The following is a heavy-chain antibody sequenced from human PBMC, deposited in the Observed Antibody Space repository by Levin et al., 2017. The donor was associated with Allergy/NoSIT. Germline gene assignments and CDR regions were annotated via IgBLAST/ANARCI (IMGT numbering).Heavy chain of an antibody. CDR1: GGSISSSRYY. CDR2: IYYSGST. D-gene: IGHD4-17*01. V-gene: IGHV4-39*01. CDR3: ARRATVTTPNWFDP. J-gene: IGHJ5*02. Sequence: GSLRLSCTVSGGSISSSRYYWGWIRQPPGKGLEWIGSIYYSGSTYYNPSLKSRVTIFVDTSKNQFSLKLSSVTAADTAVYYCARRATVTTPNWFDPWGQGTLVTVSS.